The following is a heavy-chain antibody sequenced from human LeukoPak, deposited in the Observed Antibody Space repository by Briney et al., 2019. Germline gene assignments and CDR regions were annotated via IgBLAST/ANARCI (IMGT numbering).Heavy chain of an antibody. J-gene: IGHJ5*02. V-gene: IGHV3-23*01. CDR3: AKQSGLNWFDP. Sequence: GGTLRLSCAASGFTFSSYGMSWVRQAPGKGLEWVSAISGSGGSTYYADSVKGRFTISRDNSKNTLYLQMNSLRAEDTAVYYCAKQSGLNWFDPWGQGTLVTVSS. CDR1: GFTFSSYG. CDR2: ISGSGGST.